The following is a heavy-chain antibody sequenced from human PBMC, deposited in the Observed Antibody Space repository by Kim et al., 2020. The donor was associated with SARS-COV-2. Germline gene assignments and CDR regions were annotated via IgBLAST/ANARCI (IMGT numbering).Heavy chain of an antibody. CDR2: ISAYNGNT. J-gene: IGHJ6*02. CDR3: ARVGARELHYYGMDV. D-gene: IGHD1-7*01. CDR1: GYTFTSYG. Sequence: ASVKVSCKASGYTFTSYGISWVRQAPGQGLEWMGWISAYNGNTNYAQKLQGRVTMTTDTSTSTAYMELRSLRSDDTAVYYCARVGARELHYYGMDVWGQGTTVTVSS. V-gene: IGHV1-18*04.